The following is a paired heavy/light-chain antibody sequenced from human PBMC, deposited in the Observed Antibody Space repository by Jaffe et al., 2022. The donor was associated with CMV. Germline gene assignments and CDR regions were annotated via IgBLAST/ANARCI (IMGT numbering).Heavy chain of an antibody. V-gene: IGHV3-23*01. J-gene: IGHJ5*02. CDR2: ISGDGGTT. Sequence: EVQLLESGGGLVQPGGSLRLSCAASGFTFSSVAMSWVRQAPGKGLEWVAAISGDGGTTYYAASLKGRFTISRDNSKNTLYLQVNSLRAEDTAVYFCAKDLLFYFDSTGWFDPWGQGTLVTVSS. D-gene: IGHD3-9*01. CDR3: AKDLLFYFDSTGWFDP. CDR1: GFTFSSVA.
Light chain of an antibody. Sequence: QSVLTQPPSASGTPGQRVTISCSGSSSNIGSYTLKWYRQLPGTAPKLLIYDKNQRPSGVPDRFSGSRSGTSASLAISGLQSEDEGDYYCAAWDDSLNGVIFGGGTKLTVL. CDR2: DKN. CDR3: AAWDDSLNGVI. V-gene: IGLV1-44*01. J-gene: IGLJ2*01. CDR1: SSNIGSYT.